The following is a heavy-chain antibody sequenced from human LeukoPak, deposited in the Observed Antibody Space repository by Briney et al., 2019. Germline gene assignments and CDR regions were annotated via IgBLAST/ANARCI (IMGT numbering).Heavy chain of an antibody. Sequence: SVKVSCKASGGTFSSYAISWVRQAPGQGLEWMGGIIPIFGTANYAQKFQGRVTITTDESTSTAYMELSSLRSEDTAVYYCASGPRDYYDSSGPFDYWGQGTLVTVSS. D-gene: IGHD3-22*01. V-gene: IGHV1-69*05. J-gene: IGHJ4*02. CDR3: ASGPRDYYDSSGPFDY. CDR1: GGTFSSYA. CDR2: IIPIFGTA.